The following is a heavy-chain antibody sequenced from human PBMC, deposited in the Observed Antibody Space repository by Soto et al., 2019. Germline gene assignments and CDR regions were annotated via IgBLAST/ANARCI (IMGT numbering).Heavy chain of an antibody. CDR2: IYYSGST. J-gene: IGHJ4*02. Sequence: SETLSLTCTVSGGSVSSGSYYWGWIRQPPGKGLEWIGTIYYSGSTYYNPSLKNRVTISVDTSKNQFSLKLSSVTAADTAVYYCARHASGWYSRFDYWGQGTQVTVSS. D-gene: IGHD6-19*01. V-gene: IGHV4-39*01. CDR1: GGSVSSGSYY. CDR3: ARHASGWYSRFDY.